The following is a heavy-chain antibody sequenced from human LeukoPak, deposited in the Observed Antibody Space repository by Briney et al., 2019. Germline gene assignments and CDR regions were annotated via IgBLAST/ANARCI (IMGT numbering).Heavy chain of an antibody. CDR2: IYYSGST. CDR3: AGGYSYGSVDY. Sequence: PSETLSLTCTVSGGSISSSSYYWGWIRQPPRKGLEWIGSIYYSGSTYYNPSLKSRVTISVDTSKNQFSLKLSSVTAADTAVYYCAGGYSYGSVDYWGQGTLVTVSS. V-gene: IGHV4-39*01. CDR1: GGSISSSSYY. J-gene: IGHJ4*02. D-gene: IGHD5-18*01.